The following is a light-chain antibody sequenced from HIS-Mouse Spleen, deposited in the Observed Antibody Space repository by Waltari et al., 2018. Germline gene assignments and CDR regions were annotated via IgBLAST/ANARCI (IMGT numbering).Light chain of an antibody. CDR1: SSNIGAGYD. Sequence: QSVLTQPPSVSGAPGQRVTISCTGSSSNIGAGYDVNWYQQLPGTAPKLLIYGNRTRPSGVPDQFSGSKSGTSASLAITGLQAEDEADYYCQSYDSSLSDVVFGGGTKLTVL. V-gene: IGLV1-40*01. J-gene: IGLJ2*01. CDR2: GNR. CDR3: QSYDSSLSDVV.